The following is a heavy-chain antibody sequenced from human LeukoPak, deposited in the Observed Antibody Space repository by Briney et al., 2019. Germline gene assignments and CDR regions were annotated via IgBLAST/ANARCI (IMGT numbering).Heavy chain of an antibody. V-gene: IGHV3-33*06. CDR3: AKGAHSYGDYGAVDI. CDR1: GFTFSDYG. CDR2: IWYDGNKK. J-gene: IGHJ3*02. Sequence: PGRSLRLSCTGSGFTFSDYGMHWVRQAPGRGLEWVEVIWYDGNKKYYADSVKGRFTISRDNSKNTQYLQMNSLRAEDTAVYYCAKGAHSYGDYGAVDIWGQGTMVTISS. D-gene: IGHD4-17*01.